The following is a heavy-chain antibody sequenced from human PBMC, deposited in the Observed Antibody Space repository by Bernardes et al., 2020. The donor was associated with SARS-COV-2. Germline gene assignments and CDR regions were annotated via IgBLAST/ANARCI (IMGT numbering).Heavy chain of an antibody. CDR2: ISYDGSNK. J-gene: IGHJ3*02. CDR1: GFTFSSYG. Sequence: GRSLRVSCAASGFTFSSYGMHWVRQAPGKGLEWVAVISYDGSNKYYADSVKGRFTISRDNSKNTLYLQMNSLRAEDTAVYYCAKWALGEMATTNDAFDIWGQGTMVTVSS. V-gene: IGHV3-30*18. D-gene: IGHD5-12*01. CDR3: AKWALGEMATTNDAFDI.